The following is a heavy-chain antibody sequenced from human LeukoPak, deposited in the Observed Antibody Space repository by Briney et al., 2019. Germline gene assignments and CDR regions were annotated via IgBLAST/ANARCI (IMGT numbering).Heavy chain of an antibody. CDR1: GDTFTGYY. Sequence: GASVKVSCKASGDTFTGYYMHWVRQAPGQGLEWRGWINPNSGGTNYAQKFQGRVTMTRDTSISTAYMELSRLRSDDTAVYYCARDRECSGGSCYSWFDPWGQGTLVTVSS. D-gene: IGHD2-15*01. CDR2: INPNSGGT. J-gene: IGHJ5*02. CDR3: ARDRECSGGSCYSWFDP. V-gene: IGHV1-2*02.